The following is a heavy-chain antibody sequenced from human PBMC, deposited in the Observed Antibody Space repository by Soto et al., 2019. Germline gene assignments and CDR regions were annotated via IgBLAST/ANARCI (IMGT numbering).Heavy chain of an antibody. CDR2: IIPIFGTA. CDR1: GGTFSSYA. CDR3: ASYYYGSGSYYPNLYYYYGMDV. V-gene: IGHV1-69*01. Sequence: QVQLVQSGAEVKKPGSSVKVSCKASGGTFSSYAISWVRQAPGQGLGWMGGIIPIFGTANYAQKFQGRVTITADESTSTAYMELSSLRSEDTAVYYCASYYYGSGSYYPNLYYYYGMDVWGQGTTVTVSS. J-gene: IGHJ6*02. D-gene: IGHD3-10*01.